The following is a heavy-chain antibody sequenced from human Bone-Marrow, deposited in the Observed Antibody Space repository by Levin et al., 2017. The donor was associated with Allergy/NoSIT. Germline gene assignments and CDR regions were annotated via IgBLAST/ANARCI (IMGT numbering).Heavy chain of an antibody. Sequence: PSETLSLTCGVSGGSISSGGSSWSWIRQPPGRGLEWIGYIYHSGGTYYSPSLKSRVTISVDRSKNQFSLRLTSVTAADTAVYYCARGKDYDDVFDIWGQGTLVTVSS. CDR1: GGSISSGGSS. V-gene: IGHV4-30-2*01. CDR2: IYHSGGT. CDR3: ARGKDYDDVFDI. D-gene: IGHD4-17*01. J-gene: IGHJ3*02.